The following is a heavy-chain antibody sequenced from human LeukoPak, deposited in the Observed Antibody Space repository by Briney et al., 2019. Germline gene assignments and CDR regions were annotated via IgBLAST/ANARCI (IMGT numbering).Heavy chain of an antibody. CDR3: ARDLVYGGGWFDP. CDR1: GGSISSGSYY. V-gene: IGHV4-61*02. CDR2: IYTSGST. Sequence: SETLSLTCTVSGGSISSGSYYWSWIRQPAGKGLEWIGRIYTSGSTNYNPSLKSRVTISVDTSKNQFSLKLSSVTAADTAVYYCARDLVYGGGWFDPWGQGTLVTVSS. J-gene: IGHJ5*02. D-gene: IGHD6-6*01.